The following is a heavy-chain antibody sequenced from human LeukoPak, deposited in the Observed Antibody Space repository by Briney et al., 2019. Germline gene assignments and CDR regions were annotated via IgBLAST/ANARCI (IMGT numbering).Heavy chain of an antibody. D-gene: IGHD3-9*01. CDR2: ITSSSSTI. J-gene: IGHJ1*01. CDR3: ARDGHYDILTGYFQD. Sequence: GGSLRLSCAASGFTFSDYYMTWIRQAPGKGLEWVSYITSSSSTIYYADSVKGRFTISRDNAKNSLYLQMNSLRAEDTAVYYCARDGHYDILTGYFQDWGQGTLVTVSS. V-gene: IGHV3-11*01. CDR1: GFTFSDYY.